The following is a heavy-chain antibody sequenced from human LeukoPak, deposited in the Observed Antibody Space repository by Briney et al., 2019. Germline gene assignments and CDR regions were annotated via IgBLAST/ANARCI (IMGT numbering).Heavy chain of an antibody. CDR1: GFTFSDYW. CDR3: AKLYCGVGICYSYCMDV. Sequence: PGGSLRLSCTASGFTFSDYWMIWVRQVLGKGLQWVADIKQDGSDRFYVDSVKGRFTISRDNAKNSVYLQMNSLRAEDTAVYYCAKLYCGVGICYSYCMDVWGKGTTVTVSS. V-gene: IGHV3-7*01. J-gene: IGHJ6*03. CDR2: IKQDGSDR. D-gene: IGHD2-21*01.